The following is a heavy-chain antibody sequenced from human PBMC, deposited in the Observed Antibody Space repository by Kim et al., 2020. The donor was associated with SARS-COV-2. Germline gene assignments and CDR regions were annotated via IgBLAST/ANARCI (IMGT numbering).Heavy chain of an antibody. CDR1: GVSFSFYY. J-gene: IGHJ6*02. Sequence: SETLSLTCAVYGVSFSFYYWSWIRQRLGNGLAWLGAITPRGRTNYNPSLKSRVTISVDTSKNQFSLKLSSVTAADTAVYYCARLPPQVVVAATPFYYYGMDVWGQGTTVTVSS. D-gene: IGHD2-15*01. CDR2: ITPRGRT. V-gene: IGHV4-34*01. CDR3: ARLPPQVVVAATPFYYYGMDV.